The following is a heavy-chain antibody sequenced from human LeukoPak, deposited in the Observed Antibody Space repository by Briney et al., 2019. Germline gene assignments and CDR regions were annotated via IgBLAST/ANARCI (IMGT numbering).Heavy chain of an antibody. CDR3: TTDAQIQLWDPFDY. Sequence: TGGSLRLSCVASGFTFSSYAMSWVRQAPGEGLEWVGRIKSKTDGGTTDYAAPVKGRFTISRDDSKNTLYLQMNSLKTEDTAVYYCTTDAQIQLWDPFDYWGQGTLVTVSS. J-gene: IGHJ4*02. V-gene: IGHV3-15*01. CDR1: GFTFSSYA. D-gene: IGHD5-18*01. CDR2: IKSKTDGGTT.